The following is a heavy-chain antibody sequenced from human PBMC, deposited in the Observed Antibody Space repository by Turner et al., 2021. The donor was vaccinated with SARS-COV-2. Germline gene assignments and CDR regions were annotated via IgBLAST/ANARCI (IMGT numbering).Heavy chain of an antibody. Sequence: EVQLLESGGGLVQPGGSLRLSCAAAGFNFNNCAMSWVRQAPGKGLEWVSAINGTGHVTHYVDSVKGRFTISRDSSKNTLYLQMNSLRVEDTAIYYCAKCVTTCQTKGLDNWGQGTLVTVSS. CDR2: INGTGHVT. D-gene: IGHD1-26*01. V-gene: IGHV3-23*01. CDR1: GFNFNNCA. CDR3: AKCVTTCQTKGLDN. J-gene: IGHJ4*02.